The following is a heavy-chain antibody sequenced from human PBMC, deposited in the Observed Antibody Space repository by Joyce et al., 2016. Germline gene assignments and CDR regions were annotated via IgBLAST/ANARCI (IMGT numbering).Heavy chain of an antibody. CDR2: IGLSEHPI. V-gene: IGHV3-11*04. Sequence: QVQLVESGGGVAKPGGSLRLSCVASGFASFTDYYMSWIRQAPGKGLECVSYIGLSEHPIYYADSVKGRFTVARDNSKISLFLHMYNLRVEDSGVYYCARDRVQWSFGAVSNHFYMDVWGKGTAVAVAS. CDR1: GFASFTDYY. CDR3: ARDRVQWSFGAVSNHFYMDV. D-gene: IGHD3-16*01. J-gene: IGHJ6*03.